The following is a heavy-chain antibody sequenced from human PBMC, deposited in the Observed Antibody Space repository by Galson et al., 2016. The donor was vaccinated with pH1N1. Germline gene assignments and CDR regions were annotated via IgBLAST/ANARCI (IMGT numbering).Heavy chain of an antibody. CDR1: GYTFTSYG. Sequence: SVKVSCKASGYTFTSYGISWVRQAPGQGLEWMGWISTYNGNTYYAQKLQGRVTMTTDTSTSTAYMELRGLRSDDTAVYYCARYVWFGEQGDYWGQGTLVTVSS. V-gene: IGHV1-18*01. D-gene: IGHD3-10*01. CDR3: ARYVWFGEQGDY. J-gene: IGHJ4*02. CDR2: ISTYNGNT.